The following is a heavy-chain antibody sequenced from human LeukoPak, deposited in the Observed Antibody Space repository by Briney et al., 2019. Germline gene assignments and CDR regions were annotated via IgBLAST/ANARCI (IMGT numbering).Heavy chain of an antibody. V-gene: IGHV4-39*02. J-gene: IGHJ5*02. Sequence: PSQTLSLTCTVSGGSISSSSYSWGWIRQPPGKGLEWIGSIYYSGSTYYNPSLKSRVTISVDTSKNQFSLKLSSVTAADTAVYYCARDDTDGWFDPWGQGTLVTVSS. CDR3: ARDDTDGWFDP. CDR1: GGSISSSSYS. CDR2: IYYSGST.